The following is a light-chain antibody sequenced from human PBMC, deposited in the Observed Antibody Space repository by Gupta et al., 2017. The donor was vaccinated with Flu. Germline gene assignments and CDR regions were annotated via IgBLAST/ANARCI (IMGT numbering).Light chain of an antibody. Sequence: EMLLTQSPGTLSLSPGERATLSCRASQSVSSSYLAWYQQKPGQAPRLLIYGASSRATGIPDRFSGSGSGTDFTLTISRLEPEDFAVYYCQQDCSSPWTFGQGTKVEIK. CDR1: QSVSSSY. CDR3: QQDCSSPWT. CDR2: GAS. J-gene: IGKJ1*01. V-gene: IGKV3-20*01.